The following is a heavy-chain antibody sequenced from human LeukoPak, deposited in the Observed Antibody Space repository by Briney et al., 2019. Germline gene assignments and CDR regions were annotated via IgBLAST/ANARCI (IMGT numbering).Heavy chain of an antibody. Sequence: SETLSLTCTVSGGSISSSSYYWGWIRQPPGKGLEWIGSIYYSGSTYYNPSLKSRVTISVDTSKNQFSPKLSSVTAADTAVYYCARHSYQPPRVSSSRTNKNWFDPWGQGTLVTVSS. CDR1: GGSISSSSYY. CDR2: IYYSGST. D-gene: IGHD6-6*01. V-gene: IGHV4-39*01. J-gene: IGHJ5*02. CDR3: ARHSYQPPRVSSSRTNKNWFDP.